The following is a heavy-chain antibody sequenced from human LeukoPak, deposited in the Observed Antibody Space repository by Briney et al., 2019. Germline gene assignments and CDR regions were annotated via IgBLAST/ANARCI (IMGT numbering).Heavy chain of an antibody. Sequence: SETLSLTCTVSGGSIRSFFWSWLRQPPGKPLEWLGHIYHTGSTNYNPSFKSRLTISADTSKNQFSLKLSSVTAADTAVYHCAKNGQSGFSFDPWGRGTLVTVSS. CDR3: AKNGQSGFSFDP. D-gene: IGHD1-26*01. CDR1: GGSIRSFF. J-gene: IGHJ5*02. V-gene: IGHV4-59*12. CDR2: IYHTGST.